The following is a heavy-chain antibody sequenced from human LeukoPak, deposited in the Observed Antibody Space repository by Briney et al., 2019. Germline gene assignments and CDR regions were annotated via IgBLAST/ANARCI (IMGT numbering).Heavy chain of an antibody. D-gene: IGHD3-10*01. V-gene: IGHV3-48*01. Sequence: GGSLRLSCSVSGFTFSSFTMNWVRQAPGKGLEWIASISRAATTIYYADSVKGRFTISRDNGRNSLSLQMNSLRSEDTALYFCARDLGSGDHGLLVWGRGTLVTVSS. CDR1: GFTFSSFT. CDR2: ISRAATTI. J-gene: IGHJ4*02. CDR3: ARDLGSGDHGLLV.